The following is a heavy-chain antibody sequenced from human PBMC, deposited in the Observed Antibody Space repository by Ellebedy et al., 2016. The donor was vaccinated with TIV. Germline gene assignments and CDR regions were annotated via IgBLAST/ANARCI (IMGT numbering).Heavy chain of an antibody. CDR3: ARGPLYGGDSDGLFDY. Sequence: SETLSLXXAVYGGSFRGYYWTWIRQPPGKGLEWIGEINHSGSTNYDPSLKSRITMSVDTSKNQFSLKLSSVTAADTAVYYCARGPLYGGDSDGLFDYWGQGTLVTVSS. J-gene: IGHJ4*02. V-gene: IGHV4-34*01. CDR2: INHSGST. CDR1: GGSFRGYY. D-gene: IGHD4-23*01.